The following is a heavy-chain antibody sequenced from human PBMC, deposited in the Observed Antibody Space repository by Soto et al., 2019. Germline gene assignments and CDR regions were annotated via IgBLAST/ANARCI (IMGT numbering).Heavy chain of an antibody. Sequence: GASVKVSCKDSGYTFTAQYLHWVRKAPGEGLEWMGWINPTTGGTRYEQKFQGRVTMTRDTSMSTAYLEVRSLRPDDTAVYYCAKGDSSWVSWCDPWGQGTLVTVSS. CDR1: GYTFTAQY. J-gene: IGHJ5*02. V-gene: IGHV1-2*02. CDR3: AKGDSSWVSWCDP. CDR2: INPTTGGT. D-gene: IGHD6-19*01.